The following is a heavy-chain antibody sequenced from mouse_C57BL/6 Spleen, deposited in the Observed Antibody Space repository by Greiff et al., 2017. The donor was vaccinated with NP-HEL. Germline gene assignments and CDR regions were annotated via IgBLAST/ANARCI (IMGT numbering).Heavy chain of an antibody. CDR3: ARGESYYAMDY. CDR1: GYTFTSYW. V-gene: IGHV1-69*01. CDR2: IDPSDSYT. Sequence: VHVKQPGAELVMPGASVKLSCKASGYTFTSYWMHWVKQRPGQGLEWIGEIDPSDSYTNYNQKFKGKSTLTVDKSSSTAYMQLSRLTSEDSAVYYCARGESYYAMDYWGQGTSVTVSS. J-gene: IGHJ4*01.